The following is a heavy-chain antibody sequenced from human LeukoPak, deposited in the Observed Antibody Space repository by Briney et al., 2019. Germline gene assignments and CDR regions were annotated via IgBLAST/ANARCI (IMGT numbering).Heavy chain of an antibody. J-gene: IGHJ3*02. Sequence: ASVKVSCKASGYTFTGYYMHWVRQAPGQGLEWMGIINPSGGRTNYAQKFQGRVTMTRDMSTSTVYMELSSLRSEDTAVYYCARDFWGESGYPDAFDIWGQGTMVTVSS. CDR2: INPSGGRT. CDR1: GYTFTGYY. D-gene: IGHD3-3*01. CDR3: ARDFWGESGYPDAFDI. V-gene: IGHV1-46*01.